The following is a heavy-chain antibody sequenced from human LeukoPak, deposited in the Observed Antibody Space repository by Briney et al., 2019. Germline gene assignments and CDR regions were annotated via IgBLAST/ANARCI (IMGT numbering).Heavy chain of an antibody. CDR3: ARDLSRYFDWFYYYYYMDV. J-gene: IGHJ6*03. D-gene: IGHD3-9*01. CDR1: GYTFTGYY. V-gene: IGHV1-2*02. CDR2: INPNSGGT. Sequence: ASVKVSCKASGYTFTGYYMHWVRQAPGQGLEWMGWINPNSGGTNYAQKFQGGVTMTRDTSISTAYMELSRLRSDDTAVYYCARDLSRYFDWFYYYYYMDVWGKGTTVTVSS.